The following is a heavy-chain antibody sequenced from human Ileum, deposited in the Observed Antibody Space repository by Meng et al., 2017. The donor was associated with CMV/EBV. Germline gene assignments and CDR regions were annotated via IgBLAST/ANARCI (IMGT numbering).Heavy chain of an antibody. V-gene: IGHV6-1*01. Sequence: QTRLHHSRPGLDTLSHAPPPTLAIAGVSVASNKAAWAWIRQSPSRGLEWLGETSYRSKWFTQYAESVESRITINPDTSKNQFSLQLKSVTPEDTAVYYCARGWGSYYFDYWGQGTLVTVSS. D-gene: IGHD3-16*01. CDR3: ARGWGSYYFDY. CDR2: TSYRSKWFT. J-gene: IGHJ4*02. CDR1: GVSVASNKAA.